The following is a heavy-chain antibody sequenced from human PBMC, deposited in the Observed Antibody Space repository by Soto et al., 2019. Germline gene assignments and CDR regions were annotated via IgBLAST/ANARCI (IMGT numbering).Heavy chain of an antibody. J-gene: IGHJ5*02. V-gene: IGHV3-23*01. CDR2: ISGSGGST. CDR1: GFTFSSYA. D-gene: IGHD3-10*01. Sequence: GGSLRLSCAASGFTFSSYAMSWVRQAPGKGLEWVSAISGSGGSTYYADSVKGRFTISRDNSKNTLYLQMNSLRAEDTAVYYCALTRHYGSEPSEVYFDPWGQGTLVTVSS. CDR3: ALTRHYGSEPSEVYFDP.